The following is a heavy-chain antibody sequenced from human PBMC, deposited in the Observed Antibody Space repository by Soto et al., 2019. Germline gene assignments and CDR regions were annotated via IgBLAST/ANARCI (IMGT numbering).Heavy chain of an antibody. CDR3: AREDTSFFVRSFAP. Sequence: QVQLVQSGPEVKKPGSSVKVSCKTSGGTLSSFITYPINWVRQAPGQGPEWMGGIVPNVGTVNYAQRFQGTIKITADIPMCTSHRKVNTLIFGAVALFAGAREDTSFFVRSFAPSGQVTQATVS. J-gene: IGHJ5*02. CDR1: GGTLSSFITYP. D-gene: IGHD3-3*01. CDR2: IVPNVGTV. V-gene: IGHV1-69*06.